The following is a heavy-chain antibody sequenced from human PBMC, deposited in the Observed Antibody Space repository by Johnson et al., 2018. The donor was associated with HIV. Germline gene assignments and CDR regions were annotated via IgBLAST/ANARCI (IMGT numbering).Heavy chain of an antibody. CDR1: GFTFSSYG. CDR2: ISWDGGST. Sequence: QVQLVESGGGVVQPGRSLRLSCAASGFTFSSYGMHWVRQAPGKGLEWVSLISWDGGSTYYADSVKGRFTISRDNSKNTLYLQMNSLRAEDTAVYYCATSTASDAFDIWGQGTMVTVSS. D-gene: IGHD1-1*01. V-gene: IGHV3-NL1*01. CDR3: ATSTASDAFDI. J-gene: IGHJ3*02.